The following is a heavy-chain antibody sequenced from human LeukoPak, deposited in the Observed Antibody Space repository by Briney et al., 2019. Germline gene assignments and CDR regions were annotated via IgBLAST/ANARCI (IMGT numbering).Heavy chain of an antibody. D-gene: IGHD3-22*01. CDR1: GGSLSTHH. J-gene: IGHJ4*02. CDR3: ARGYDSSAYYPFNC. Sequence: SETLSLTCGVSGGSLSTHHWRWIRQSPGRGLEWVGYISDSGSTNYNPSLKRRVTIPVDTSKNQFPVMLSSVPAADTAVYYCARGYDSSAYYPFNCWGQGTLVTVSS. V-gene: IGHV4-59*11. CDR2: ISDSGST.